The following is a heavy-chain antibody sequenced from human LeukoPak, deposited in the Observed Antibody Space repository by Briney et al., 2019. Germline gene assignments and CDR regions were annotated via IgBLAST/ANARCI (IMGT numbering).Heavy chain of an antibody. CDR3: ARGPASQYSSSSFFDY. D-gene: IGHD6-6*01. Sequence: ASVKVSCEASGYTFTSYGISWVRQAPGQGLEWMGWISAYNGNTNYAQKLQGRVTMTTDTSTSTAYMELRSLRSDDTAVYYCARGPASQYSSSSFFDYWGQGTLVTVSS. CDR1: GYTFTSYG. CDR2: ISAYNGNT. V-gene: IGHV1-18*01. J-gene: IGHJ4*02.